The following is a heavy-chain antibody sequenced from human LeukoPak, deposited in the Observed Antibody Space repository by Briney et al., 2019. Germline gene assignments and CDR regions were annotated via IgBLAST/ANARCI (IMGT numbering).Heavy chain of an antibody. CDR2: IKQDESEK. V-gene: IGHV3-7*04. CDR3: VRAMDV. Sequence: PGGSLRLSCAASGFTFSSYWMHWVRQAPGKGLEWVANIKQDESEKHYVDSVKGRFTVSRDNAKNSLYLQMNSLRAEDSAVYYCVRAMDVWGQGTTVTVSS. CDR1: GFTFSSYW. J-gene: IGHJ6*02.